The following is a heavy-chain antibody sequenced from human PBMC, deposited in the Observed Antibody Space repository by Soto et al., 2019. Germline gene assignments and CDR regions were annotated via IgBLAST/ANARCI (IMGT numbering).Heavy chain of an antibody. CDR2: INTAGSTK. CDR3: ARSECSSTACLTAYNSAGLYV. Sequence: SLAPYGFTFSKLALHCVREGPGKGLERVSCINTAGSTKYYEKSVKGRFTISRDNARNSLFLQMNSLRAEDTGNYYCARSECSSTACLTAYNSAGLYVWGQ. D-gene: IGHD1-1*01. V-gene: IGHV3-48*03. CDR1: GFTFSKLA. J-gene: IGHJ6*02.